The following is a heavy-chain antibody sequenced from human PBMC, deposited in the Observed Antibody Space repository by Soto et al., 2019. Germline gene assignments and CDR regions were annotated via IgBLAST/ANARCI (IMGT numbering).Heavy chain of an antibody. D-gene: IGHD4-17*01. CDR3: ARLDGDYGYYYYYMDV. Sequence: SETLSLTCAVYGGSFSGYYWSWIRQPPGKGLEWIGSIYHSGSTYYNPSLKSRVTISVDTSKNQFSLKLSSVTAADTAVYYCARLDGDYGYYYYYMDVWGKGTTVTVSS. CDR1: GGSFSGYY. J-gene: IGHJ6*03. V-gene: IGHV4-34*01. CDR2: IYHSGST.